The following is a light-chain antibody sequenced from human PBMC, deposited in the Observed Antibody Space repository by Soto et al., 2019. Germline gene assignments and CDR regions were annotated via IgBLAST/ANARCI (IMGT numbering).Light chain of an antibody. V-gene: IGLV2-14*01. CDR3: SSYTSSSTPYV. J-gene: IGLJ1*01. CDR1: SRAVGGYNY. Sequence: QSALTQPASVSGSLGQSITISCPGTSRAVGGYNYVSWYQQHPGKAPKLMIYEVSNRPSGVSNRFSGSKSGNTASLTISGLQAEDEADYYCSSYTSSSTPYVFGTGTKLTVL. CDR2: EVS.